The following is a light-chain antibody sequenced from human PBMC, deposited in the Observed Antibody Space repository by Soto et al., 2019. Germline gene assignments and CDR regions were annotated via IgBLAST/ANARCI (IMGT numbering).Light chain of an antibody. J-gene: IGLJ2*01. V-gene: IGLV1-51*02. Sequence: QSVLTQPPSVSAAPGQTVTISCSGSSSNIGNNYVSWYQQLPGTAPKLLIYENNKRPSGIPDRFSGSKSGTSATLGITGLQTGDEADYFCGTWDGSLSAGVFGGGTKVTVL. CDR3: GTWDGSLSAGV. CDR1: SSNIGNNY. CDR2: ENN.